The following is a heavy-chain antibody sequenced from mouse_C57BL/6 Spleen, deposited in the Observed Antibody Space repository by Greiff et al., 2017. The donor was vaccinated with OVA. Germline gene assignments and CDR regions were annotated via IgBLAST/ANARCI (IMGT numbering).Heavy chain of an antibody. J-gene: IGHJ1*03. V-gene: IGHV1-55*01. CDR3: ARDGSSYGYFDV. CDR1: GYTFTSYW. D-gene: IGHD1-1*01. CDR2: IYPGSGST. Sequence: QVQLKQPGAELVKPGASVKMSCKASGYTFTSYWITWVKQRPGQGLEWIGDIYPGSGSTNYNEKFKSKATLTVDTSSSTAYMQLSSLTSEDSAVYYCARDGSSYGYFDVWGTGTTVTVSS.